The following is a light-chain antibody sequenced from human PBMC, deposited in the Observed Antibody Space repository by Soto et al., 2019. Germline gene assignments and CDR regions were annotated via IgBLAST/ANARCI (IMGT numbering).Light chain of an antibody. J-gene: IGLJ2*01. CDR3: SSYTSNSTPVL. V-gene: IGLV2-14*01. CDR2: DVS. Sequence: QSALTQPASVSGSPGQSITISCTGTSSDIGDYNYVSWYRQYPGKAPKLMIYDVSNRPSGVSNRFSGSKSGNTASLTISGLQAEDEADYYCSSYTSNSTPVLFGGGTKVT. CDR1: SSDIGDYNY.